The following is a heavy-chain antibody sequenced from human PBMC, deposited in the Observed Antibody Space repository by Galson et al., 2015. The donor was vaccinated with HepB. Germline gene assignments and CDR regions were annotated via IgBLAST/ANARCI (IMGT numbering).Heavy chain of an antibody. CDR1: GYNFPTYW. J-gene: IGHJ6*03. CDR2: IYPADSDT. CDR3: ARHSSQRFWKGHYYYYMDV. Sequence: QSGAEVKKPGESLKISCKGSGYNFPTYWIGWVRQMPGKGLEWMGIIYPADSDTRYSPSFQGQVTISADKSINTAYLQWSSLKASDTAMYYCARHSSQRFWKGHYYYYMDVWGKGTTVTVSS. V-gene: IGHV5-51*01. D-gene: IGHD3-3*01.